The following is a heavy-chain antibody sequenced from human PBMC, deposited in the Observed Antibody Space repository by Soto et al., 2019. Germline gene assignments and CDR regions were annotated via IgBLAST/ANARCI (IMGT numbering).Heavy chain of an antibody. J-gene: IGHJ4*02. CDR3: ARGDSVVVPAAQYYFDY. CDR1: GYTFTSYG. V-gene: IGHV1-18*01. Sequence: GASVKVSCKASGYTFTSYGISWVRQAPGQGLEWMGWISAYNGNTNYAQKLQGRVTMTTDTSTSTAYMELRSLRSDDTAVYYCARGDSVVVPAAQYYFDYWGQGTLVTVSS. D-gene: IGHD2-2*01. CDR2: ISAYNGNT.